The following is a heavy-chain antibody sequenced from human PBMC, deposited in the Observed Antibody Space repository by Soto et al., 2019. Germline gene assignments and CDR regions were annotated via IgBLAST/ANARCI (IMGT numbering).Heavy chain of an antibody. Sequence: SETLSLTCTVSGGSISSGGYYWSWIRQHPGKGLEWIGYIYYSGSTYYNPSLKTRVTISLDKSKSQFSLKLNSVTAADSAVYFCARLEGLATISYYFDYWGQGTLVTVPS. CDR3: ARLEGLATISYYFDY. CDR2: IYYSGST. V-gene: IGHV4-31*03. D-gene: IGHD3-9*01. CDR1: GGSISSGGYY. J-gene: IGHJ4*02.